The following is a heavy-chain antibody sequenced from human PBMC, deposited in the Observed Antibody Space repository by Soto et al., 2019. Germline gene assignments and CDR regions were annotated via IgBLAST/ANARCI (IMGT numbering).Heavy chain of an antibody. CDR3: ARGGHVVVVTAALDY. V-gene: IGHV1-46*01. D-gene: IGHD2-21*02. CDR1: GDTFTEYY. Sequence: QVQLMQSGAEVTKPGASVKVSCKASGDTFTEYYIHCVRQAPGQGLEWMGTVNPSGGHTTYAQHLLGRVTMTRDTATSTLYMELTSLTSEDTAVYYCARGGHVVVVTAALDYWGQGTLVTVSS. CDR2: VNPSGGHT. J-gene: IGHJ4*02.